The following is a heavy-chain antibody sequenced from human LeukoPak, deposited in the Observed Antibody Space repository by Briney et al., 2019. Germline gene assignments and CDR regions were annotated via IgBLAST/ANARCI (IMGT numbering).Heavy chain of an antibody. CDR1: GGSFSGYY. CDR2: INHRGST. D-gene: IGHD6-13*01. V-gene: IGHV4-34*01. J-gene: IGHJ4*02. CDR3: ARVSSAAADVDY. Sequence: SETLSLTCAVYGGSFSGYYWSWIRQPPGKGLEWIGEINHRGSTNYNPSLKSRVTISVDTSKNQFSLKLSSVTAADTAVYYCARVSSAAADVDYWGQGTLVTVSS.